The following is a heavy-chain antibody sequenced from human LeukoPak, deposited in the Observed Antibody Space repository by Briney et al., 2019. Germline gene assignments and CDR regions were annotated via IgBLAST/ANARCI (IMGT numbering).Heavy chain of an antibody. CDR1: GYGFTNYW. V-gene: IGHV5-51*01. Sequence: GESLKISCKGSGYGFTNYWIGWVRQMPGKGLEWMGIIYPGDSDTRYSPPFQGQVTISADKSISTAYLQWSSLKASDTAMYYCAREPDSSGYSFDYWGQGTLVSVSS. CDR2: IYPGDSDT. D-gene: IGHD3-22*01. J-gene: IGHJ4*02. CDR3: AREPDSSGYSFDY.